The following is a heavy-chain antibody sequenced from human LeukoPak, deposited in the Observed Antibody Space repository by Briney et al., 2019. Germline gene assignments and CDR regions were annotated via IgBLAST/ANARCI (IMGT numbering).Heavy chain of an antibody. J-gene: IGHJ4*02. D-gene: IGHD3-22*01. Sequence: GGSLRLSCTASGFTFGDYAMSWVRQAPGKGLEWVGFIRSKTYRGTAEYAASVKGRFTISRDDSKSIAYLQTNSLKTDDTAVYYCTSVYDTSAYYHSGVDYWGQGTPVTVSS. V-gene: IGHV3-49*04. CDR1: GFTFGDYA. CDR3: TSVYDTSAYYHSGVDY. CDR2: IRSKTYRGTA.